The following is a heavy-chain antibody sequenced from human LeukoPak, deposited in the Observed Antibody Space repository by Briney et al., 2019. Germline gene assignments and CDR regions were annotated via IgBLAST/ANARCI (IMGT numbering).Heavy chain of an antibody. CDR2: INPNSGGT. V-gene: IGHV1-2*02. J-gene: IGHJ5*02. CDR1: GYTFTDYY. D-gene: IGHD3-22*01. Sequence: WASVKVSCKASGYTFTDYYMHWVRQAPGQGLEWMGWINPNSGGTNYAQKFQGRVTMTRDTSISTAYMELSRLRSDDTAVYYCARSWYYYDSSGYYYAGIRWFDPWGQGTLVTVSS. CDR3: ARSWYYYDSSGYYYAGIRWFDP.